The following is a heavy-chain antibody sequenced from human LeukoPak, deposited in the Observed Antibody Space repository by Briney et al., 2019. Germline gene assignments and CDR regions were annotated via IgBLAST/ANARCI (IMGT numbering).Heavy chain of an antibody. V-gene: IGHV1-18*01. Sequence: ASVKVSCKASGYTFTKSGISWVRQAPGQGLEWMGWVSAYDGNTNYAQKLQGRVTMTTDRSTSTAYMELRSLRSDDTAMYYCARSFARDSDILTGYYIGDYWGQGTLVTVSS. J-gene: IGHJ4*02. CDR3: ARSFARDSDILTGYYIGDY. CDR2: VSAYDGNT. CDR1: GYTFTKSG. D-gene: IGHD3-9*01.